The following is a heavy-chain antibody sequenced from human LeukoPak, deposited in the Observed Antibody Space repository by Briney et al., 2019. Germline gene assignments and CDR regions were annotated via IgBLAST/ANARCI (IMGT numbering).Heavy chain of an antibody. J-gene: IGHJ4*02. Sequence: GEALKISCKSSGYIFNSYLIGGGRQMRGKGVGLMWIIYPGDSDTRYRPSFQGQVTIQADKSISTAYLQWSSLKASDPAMYYCARQLTGTTGLIWGQGTLVTVSS. D-gene: IGHD1-7*01. V-gene: IGHV5-51*01. CDR2: IYPGDSDT. CDR1: GYIFNSYL. CDR3: ARQLTGTTGLI.